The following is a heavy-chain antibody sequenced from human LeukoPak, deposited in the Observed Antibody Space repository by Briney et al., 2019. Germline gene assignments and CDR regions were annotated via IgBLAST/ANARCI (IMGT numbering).Heavy chain of an antibody. CDR1: GGSFSGYY. D-gene: IGHD3-10*01. CDR3: ARVIINTGSFDY. Sequence: SETLSLTCAVYGGSFSGYYWSWIRQPPGKGLEWIGEINHSGSTNYNPSLKSRVTISVDRSKNQFSLKLSSVTAADTAVYYCARVIINTGSFDYWGQGTLVTVSS. CDR2: INHSGST. V-gene: IGHV4-34*01. J-gene: IGHJ4*02.